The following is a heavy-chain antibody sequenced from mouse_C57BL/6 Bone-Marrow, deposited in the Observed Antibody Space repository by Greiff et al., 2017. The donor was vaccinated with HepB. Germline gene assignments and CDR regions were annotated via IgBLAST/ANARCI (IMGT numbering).Heavy chain of an antibody. CDR3: ARHDPRLYYFDY. V-gene: IGHV5-6*02. J-gene: IGHJ2*01. Sequence: DVMLVESGGDLVKPGGSLKLSCAASGFTFSSYGMSWVRQTPDKRLEWVATISSGGSYTYYPDSVKGRFTISRDNAKNTLYLQMSSLKSEDTAMYDCARHDPRLYYFDYWGQGTTLTVSS. CDR2: ISSGGSYT. CDR1: GFTFSSYG.